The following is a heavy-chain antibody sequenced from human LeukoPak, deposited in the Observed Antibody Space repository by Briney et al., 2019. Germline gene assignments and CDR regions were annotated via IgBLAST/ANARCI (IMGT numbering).Heavy chain of an antibody. Sequence: GGSLRLSCAASGFTSSDFYMSWIRQAPGKGLEWLSYISSTGLTKYYADSVKGRFTISRDNAENSLYLQMNSLRAEDTAVYYCARGRFDTYYFDYWGQGTLVTVSP. CDR2: ISSTGLTK. CDR3: ARGRFDTYYFDY. V-gene: IGHV3-11*01. J-gene: IGHJ4*02. CDR1: GFTSSDFY. D-gene: IGHD3-10*01.